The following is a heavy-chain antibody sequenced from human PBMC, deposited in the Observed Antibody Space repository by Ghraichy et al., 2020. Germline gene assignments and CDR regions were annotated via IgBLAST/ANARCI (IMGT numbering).Heavy chain of an antibody. CDR1: GGSFSGYY. V-gene: IGHV4-34*01. CDR3: ARSSYDILTGYYSDL. J-gene: IGHJ2*01. CDR2: INHSGST. Sequence: SETLSLTCAVYGGSFSGYYWSWIRQPPGKGLEWIGEINHSGSTNYNPSLKSRVTISVDTSKNQFSLKLSSVTAADTAVYYCARSSYDILTGYYSDLWGRGTLVTVSS. D-gene: IGHD3-9*01.